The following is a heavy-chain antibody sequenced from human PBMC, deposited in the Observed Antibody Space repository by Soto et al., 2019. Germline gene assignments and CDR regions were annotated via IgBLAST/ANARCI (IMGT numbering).Heavy chain of an antibody. Sequence: QVQLQESGPGLVKPSGTLSLTCVVSDGSISSNWWSWVRQPPGKGLEWIGAISHTGNTNYNPSLKSRVIMSVDRSKNQFSLHVRSVTAADTAVYYCARVLSSWTGFDSWGQGALVTVSS. D-gene: IGHD6-13*01. J-gene: IGHJ4*02. V-gene: IGHV4-4*02. CDR2: ISHTGNT. CDR3: ARVLSSWTGFDS. CDR1: DGSISSNW.